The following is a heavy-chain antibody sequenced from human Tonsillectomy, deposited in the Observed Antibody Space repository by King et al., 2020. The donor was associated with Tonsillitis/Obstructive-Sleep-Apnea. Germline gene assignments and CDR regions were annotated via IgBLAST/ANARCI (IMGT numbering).Heavy chain of an antibody. CDR2: INHSGST. D-gene: IGHD3-3*01. Sequence: VQLQQWGAGLLKPSETLSLTCAVYGGSFSGYYWSWIRQPPGKGLEWIGEINHSGSTNYNPSLKSRVTISVDTSKHQFSLKLSSLTAADTAVYYCARGVRITIFGVVIKGSQGTFDYWGQGTLVTVSS. V-gene: IGHV4-34*01. CDR3: ARGVRITIFGVVIKGSQGTFDY. CDR1: GGSFSGYY. J-gene: IGHJ4*02.